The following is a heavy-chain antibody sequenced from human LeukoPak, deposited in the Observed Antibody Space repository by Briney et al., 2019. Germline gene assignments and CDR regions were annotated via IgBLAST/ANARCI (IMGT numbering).Heavy chain of an antibody. CDR2: ISYDGSNK. J-gene: IGHJ4*02. CDR1: GFTFSSYA. D-gene: IGHD6-19*01. V-gene: IGHV3-30-3*01. Sequence: PGRSLRLSCAASGFTFSSYAMHWVRQAPGKGLEWVAVISYDGSNKYYADSVKGRFTISRDNSKNTLYLQMNSLGAEDTAVYYCARAVAGTSFTNWGQGTLVTVSS. CDR3: ARAVAGTSFTN.